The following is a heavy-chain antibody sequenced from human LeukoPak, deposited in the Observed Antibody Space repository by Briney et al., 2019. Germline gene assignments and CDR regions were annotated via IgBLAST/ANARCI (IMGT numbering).Heavy chain of an antibody. CDR1: GFTFSSYS. V-gene: IGHV3-33*08. CDR3: ASSGDCGDYPDY. CDR2: IWYDGSNK. Sequence: GSLRLSCAASGFTFSSYSMNWVRQAPGKGLEWVAVIWYDGSNKYYADSVKGRFTISRDNSKNTLYLQMNSLRAEDTAVYYCASSGDCGDYPDYWGQGTLVTVSS. J-gene: IGHJ4*02. D-gene: IGHD4-17*01.